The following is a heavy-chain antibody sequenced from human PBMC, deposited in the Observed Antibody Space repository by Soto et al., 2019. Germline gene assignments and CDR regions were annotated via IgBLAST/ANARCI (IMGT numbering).Heavy chain of an antibody. CDR2: LSFDETYK. CDR1: GFPFSSSG. V-gene: IGHV3-33*05. Sequence: QVQLVESGGGVVQPGRSLRLSCATSGFPFSSSGMHWVRQAPGKGLEWVAVLSFDETYKYYADSVKGRFTISRDISKNTLDLQMSSLRAEDTAVYYCAMGDYYFVNWGQGTLVTVSS. CDR3: AMGDYYFVN. J-gene: IGHJ4*02. D-gene: IGHD3-3*01.